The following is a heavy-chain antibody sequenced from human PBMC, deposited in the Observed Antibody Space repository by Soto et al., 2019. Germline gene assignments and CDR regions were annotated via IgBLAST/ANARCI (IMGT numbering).Heavy chain of an antibody. J-gene: IGHJ6*02. Sequence: GGSLRLSCAASGFTFSSYGMHWVRQAPGKGLEWVAVIWYDGSNKYYADSVKGRFTISRDNSKNTLYLQMNSLRAEDTAVYYCAREGYCSSTSCSIYYYYGMDVWGQGTTVTVSS. CDR1: GFTFSSYG. CDR2: IWYDGSNK. V-gene: IGHV3-33*01. CDR3: AREGYCSSTSCSIYYYYGMDV. D-gene: IGHD2-2*01.